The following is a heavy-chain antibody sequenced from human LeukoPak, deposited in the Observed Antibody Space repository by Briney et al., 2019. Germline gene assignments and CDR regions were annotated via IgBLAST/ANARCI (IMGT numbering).Heavy chain of an antibody. CDR2: IYTGGTT. V-gene: IGHV3-53*01. CDR3: ARDQATSGGRLDS. CDR1: GFTVSGTH. D-gene: IGHD3-16*01. J-gene: IGHJ4*02. Sequence: PGGSLGLSCAASGFTVSGTHMSWVRQAPGKGLEWVSAIYTGGTTYYSDSVEGRFTISRDKSKNTLYLQMDSLRVEDTAVYYCARDQATSGGRLDSWSQGTLVTVSS.